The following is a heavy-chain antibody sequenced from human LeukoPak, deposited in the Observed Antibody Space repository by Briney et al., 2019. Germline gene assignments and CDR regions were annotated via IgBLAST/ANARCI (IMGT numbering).Heavy chain of an antibody. V-gene: IGHV1-2*06. Sequence: ASVKVSCKASGYTFTGYYMHWVRQAPGQGLEWMGRINPNSGGTNYAQKFQGRVTMTRDTSISTAYMELSRLRSDDTAVYYCARDPRWELPRVPFDYWGQGTLVTVSS. J-gene: IGHJ4*02. CDR1: GYTFTGYY. CDR2: INPNSGGT. CDR3: ARDPRWELPRVPFDY. D-gene: IGHD1-26*01.